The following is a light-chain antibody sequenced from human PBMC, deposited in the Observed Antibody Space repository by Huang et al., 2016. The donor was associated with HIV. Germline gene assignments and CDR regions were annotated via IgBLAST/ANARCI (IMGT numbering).Light chain of an antibody. CDR3: QQYNTYLYT. J-gene: IGKJ2*01. V-gene: IGKV1-5*03. CDR1: QNINTW. CDR2: RAS. Sequence: DIQMTQSPSTLSASVGDRVTITCRASQNINTWLAWYQQKPGKAPNLLIDRASSLQSGVPSRFTGSGSGTEFTLTITSLQPDDLATYYCQQYNTYLYTFGQGTKLEIK.